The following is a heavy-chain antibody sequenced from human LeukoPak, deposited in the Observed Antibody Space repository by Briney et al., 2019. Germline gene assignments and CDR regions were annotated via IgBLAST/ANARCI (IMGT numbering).Heavy chain of an antibody. V-gene: IGHV5-51*01. J-gene: IGHJ4*02. CDR3: ARRNYDTLTGYYNDYFDY. CDR1: GYRFTNYW. D-gene: IGHD3-9*01. Sequence: GESLKISCKGSGYRFTNYWIGWVRQMPGKGLEWMGIIYPGDSDTRYSPSFQGQVTISVDKSISTAHLQWSSLKASDTAMYYCARRNYDTLTGYYNDYFDYWGQGTLVTVSS. CDR2: IYPGDSDT.